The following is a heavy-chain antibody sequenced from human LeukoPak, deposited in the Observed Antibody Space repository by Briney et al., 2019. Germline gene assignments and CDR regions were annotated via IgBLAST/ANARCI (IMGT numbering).Heavy chain of an antibody. CDR3: AKGRAGGGASPFDY. D-gene: IGHD1-26*01. V-gene: IGHV3-9*01. CDR2: ISWNSGSI. CDR1: GFTFDDYA. Sequence: QPGRSLRLSCAASGFTFDDYAMHWVRQAPGKGLEWVSGISWNSGSIGYADSVKGRFTISRDNSKNTLYLQMNSLKAEDTAVYYCAKGRAGGGASPFDYWGQGTLVTVSS. J-gene: IGHJ4*02.